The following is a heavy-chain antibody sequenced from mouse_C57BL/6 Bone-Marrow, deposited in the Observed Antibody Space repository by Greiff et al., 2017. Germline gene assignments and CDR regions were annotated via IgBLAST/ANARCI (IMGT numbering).Heavy chain of an antibody. CDR3: ARHGYAMDY. V-gene: IGHV1-61*01. CDR2: MYPSDSET. J-gene: IGHJ4*01. CDR1: GYTFTSSW. Sequence: QVQLQQPGAELVRPGSSVKLSCKASGYTFTSSWMDWVKQRPGQGLEWIGNMYPSDSETHYNQKFKDKATLTVDKSSSTAYLQLSILSSEDSAVYYCARHGYAMDYWGQGTSVTVSS.